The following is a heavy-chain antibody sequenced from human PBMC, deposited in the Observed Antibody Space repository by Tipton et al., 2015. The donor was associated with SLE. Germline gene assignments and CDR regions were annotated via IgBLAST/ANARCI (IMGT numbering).Heavy chain of an antibody. J-gene: IGHJ4*02. Sequence: TLSLTCTVSGDSITRSSFYWGWIRQPPGKGLEWIGSIYYSGTAHYESPSLKSRVTISIDTSNNQFSLRLTSVTAADTAVYFCARVGDYYNSGSRVFDHWGQGFLVTVSS. CDR1: GDSITRSSFY. CDR2: IYYSGTAH. CDR3: ARVGDYYNSGSRVFDH. V-gene: IGHV4-39*07. D-gene: IGHD3-10*01.